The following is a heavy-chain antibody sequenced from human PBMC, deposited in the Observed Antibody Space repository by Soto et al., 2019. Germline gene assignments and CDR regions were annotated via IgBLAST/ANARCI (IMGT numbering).Heavy chain of an antibody. CDR2: IYYSGST. V-gene: IGHV4-39*01. CDR1: GGSISSSSYY. Sequence: QLQLQESGPGLVKPSETLSLTCTVSGGSISSSSYYWGWIRQPPGKGLEWIGSIYYSGSTYYNPSLKGRVTISVDTSKNQFSLKLSSVTAADTAVYYCARLDYYDSSGIPNWFDPWGQGTLVTVSS. J-gene: IGHJ5*02. CDR3: ARLDYYDSSGIPNWFDP. D-gene: IGHD3-22*01.